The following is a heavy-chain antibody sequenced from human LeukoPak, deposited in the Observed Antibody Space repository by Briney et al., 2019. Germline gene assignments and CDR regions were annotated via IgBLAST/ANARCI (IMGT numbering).Heavy chain of an antibody. V-gene: IGHV3-23*01. CDR2: ISGSGGST. Sequence: GGSLRLSCAASGFTFSSYAMSWVRQAPGKGLEWFSAISGSGGSTYYADSVKGRFTISRDNSKNTLYLQMNSLRAEDTAVYYCARWGVSGSSSPVYYYYGMDVWGQGTTVTVSS. D-gene: IGHD1-26*01. J-gene: IGHJ6*02. CDR3: ARWGVSGSSSPVYYYYGMDV. CDR1: GFTFSSYA.